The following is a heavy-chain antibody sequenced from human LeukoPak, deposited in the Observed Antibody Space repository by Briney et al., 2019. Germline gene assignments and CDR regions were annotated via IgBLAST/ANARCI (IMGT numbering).Heavy chain of an antibody. Sequence: SETLSLTCAVSGGSISSSNWWSWVRQPPGKGLEWIGEIYHSGSTNYNPSLKSRVTISVDKSKNQFSLKLSSVTAADTAVYYCARDKDTAMAYFDYWGQGTLVTVSS. CDR3: ARDKDTAMAYFDY. V-gene: IGHV4-4*02. J-gene: IGHJ4*02. CDR2: IYHSGST. D-gene: IGHD5-18*01. CDR1: GGSISSSNW.